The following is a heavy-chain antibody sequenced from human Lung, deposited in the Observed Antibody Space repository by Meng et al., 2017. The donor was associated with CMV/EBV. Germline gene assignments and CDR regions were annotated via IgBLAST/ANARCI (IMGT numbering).Heavy chain of an antibody. Sequence: SETLSLICTVSGDSITDHYWIWIRQPPGKAPQYIGDVFYTGSTTSNPSLKGRVIISLDSSKSQFTLKLSSVTAADTAVYYCASVQAGSFDVLGQGTMVTVSS. J-gene: IGHJ3*01. V-gene: IGHV4-59*11. CDR3: ASVQAGSFDV. CDR1: GDSITDHY. CDR2: VFYTGST.